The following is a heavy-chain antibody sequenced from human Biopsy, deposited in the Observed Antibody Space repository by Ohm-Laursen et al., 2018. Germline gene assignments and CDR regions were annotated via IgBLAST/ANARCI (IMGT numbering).Heavy chain of an antibody. D-gene: IGHD3-10*01. Sequence: SLRLPCTASGFTFSASAVHWVRQASGKGLEWVGRIRSKAKSYATAYAASVTGRFTISRDDSKNTTYLQMNSRKTEDTAVYYCTLEGAGFDNWGQGTLVTVSS. CDR3: TLEGAGFDN. CDR2: IRSKAKSYAT. V-gene: IGHV3-73*01. J-gene: IGHJ4*02. CDR1: GFTFSASA.